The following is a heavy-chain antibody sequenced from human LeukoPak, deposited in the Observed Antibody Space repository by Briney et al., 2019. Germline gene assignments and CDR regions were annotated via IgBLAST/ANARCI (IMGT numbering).Heavy chain of an antibody. V-gene: IGHV4-34*01. CDR2: INHSGST. D-gene: IGHD2/OR15-2a*01. J-gene: IGHJ4*02. CDR3: AREDSTTDSDS. CDR1: GGSFSGYY. Sequence: PSETLSLTCAVYGGSFSGYYWSWIRQSPGKGLEWIGEINHSGSTNYNPSLKSRVTISVDTSKNQFSLKLSSVTAADTAVYYCAREDSTTDSDSWGRGTLVTVSS.